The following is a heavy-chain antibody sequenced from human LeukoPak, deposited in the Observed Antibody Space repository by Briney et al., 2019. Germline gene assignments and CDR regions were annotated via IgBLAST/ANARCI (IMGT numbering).Heavy chain of an antibody. J-gene: IGHJ5*02. CDR2: INPNSGGT. CDR3: ARDLSSSWSPRFDP. Sequence: ASVKVSCKASGYTFTGYYMHWVRQAPGQGLEWMGWINPNSGGTNYPQKFQGRVTMTRDTSISTAYMELSRPRSDDTAVYYCARDLSSSWSPRFDPWGQGTLVTVSS. D-gene: IGHD6-13*01. V-gene: IGHV1-2*02. CDR1: GYTFTGYY.